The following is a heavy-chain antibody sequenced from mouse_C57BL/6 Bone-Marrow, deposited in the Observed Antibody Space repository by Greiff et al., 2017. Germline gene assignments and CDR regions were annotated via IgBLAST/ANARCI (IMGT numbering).Heavy chain of an antibody. CDR3: AVTTEYFDV. Sequence: EVQLQQSGPELVKPGASVKISCTASGYTFTDYYMNWVKQSPGKSLEWIGDINPNNGGTSYNQKFKGKATLTGDKSSSTAYMELRSLTSEDAAVYYCAVTTEYFDVWGTGTTVTVSS. CDR2: INPNNGGT. J-gene: IGHJ1*03. CDR1: GYTFTDYY. V-gene: IGHV1-26*01. D-gene: IGHD2-12*01.